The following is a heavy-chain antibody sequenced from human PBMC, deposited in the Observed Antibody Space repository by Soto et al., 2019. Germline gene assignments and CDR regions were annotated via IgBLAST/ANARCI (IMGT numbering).Heavy chain of an antibody. J-gene: IGHJ4*02. Sequence: ASVKVSCKASGYTFTSYYMHWVRQAPGQGLEWMGIINPSGGSTSYAQNFQGRFTISRDDSKSIAYLQMNSLKTEDTAVYYCTRDIDSPGYWGQGTLVTVSS. V-gene: IGHV1-46*03. CDR2: INPSGGST. CDR1: GYTFTSYY. CDR3: TRDIDSPGY. D-gene: IGHD3-16*02.